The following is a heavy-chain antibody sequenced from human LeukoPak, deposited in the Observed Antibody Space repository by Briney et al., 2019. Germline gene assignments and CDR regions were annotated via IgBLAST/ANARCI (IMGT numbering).Heavy chain of an antibody. V-gene: IGHV3-23*01. CDR1: GFTFSSYA. D-gene: IGHD5-24*01. J-gene: IGHJ4*02. Sequence: PGGSLRLSCAASGFTFSSYAMSWVRQAPGKGLEWVSAISGSGGSTYYADSVKGRFTISRDNSKNTLYLQMNSLRAEDTAVYYCAKGVEMATTKAAFDYWGQGTLVTVSS. CDR2: ISGSGGST. CDR3: AKGVEMATTKAAFDY.